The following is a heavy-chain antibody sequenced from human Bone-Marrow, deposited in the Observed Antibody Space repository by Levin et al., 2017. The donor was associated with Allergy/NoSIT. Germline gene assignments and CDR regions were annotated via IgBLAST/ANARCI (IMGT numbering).Heavy chain of an antibody. CDR3: ARGNYGSGTYADY. J-gene: IGHJ4*02. CDR1: GDSISRSTYY. CDR2: IYYSGTT. Sequence: SQTLSLTCTVSGDSISRSTYYWGWIRQPPGKGLEWIGNIYYSGTTYYNPSLKSRVTISADSSKNQWSLKVMSVTATDTAVYYCARGNYGSGTYADYWGQGTLVTVSS. V-gene: IGHV4-39*01. D-gene: IGHD3-10*01.